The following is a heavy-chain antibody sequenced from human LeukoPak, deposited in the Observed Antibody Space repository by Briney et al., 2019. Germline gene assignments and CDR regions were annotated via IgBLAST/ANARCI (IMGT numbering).Heavy chain of an antibody. Sequence: PGGSLRLSFPASGFTFIHYAMHWLRPAAGKGLAGVAVISYGGTNKYYADSVKGRFTISRDNSKNTMFLQMNSLRAEDTAVYHCARDRSGYANDAFDFWGQGTMVTVSS. V-gene: IGHV3-30*04. CDR2: ISYGGTNK. CDR3: ARDRSGYANDAFDF. CDR1: GFTFIHYA. D-gene: IGHD3-3*01. J-gene: IGHJ3*01.